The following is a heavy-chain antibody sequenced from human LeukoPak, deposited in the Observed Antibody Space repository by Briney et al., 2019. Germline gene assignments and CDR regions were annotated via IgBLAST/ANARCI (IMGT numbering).Heavy chain of an antibody. V-gene: IGHV1-2*02. CDR3: ARAEVGINYYYYYGMDV. CDR1: GYTFTGYY. J-gene: IGHJ6*02. D-gene: IGHD2-21*01. Sequence: ASVTVSCKASGYTFTGYYMHWVRQAPGQGLEWMGWINPNSGGTNYAQKFQGRVTMTRDTSISTAYMELSRLRSDDTAVYYCARAEVGINYYYYYGMDVWGQGTTVTVSS. CDR2: INPNSGGT.